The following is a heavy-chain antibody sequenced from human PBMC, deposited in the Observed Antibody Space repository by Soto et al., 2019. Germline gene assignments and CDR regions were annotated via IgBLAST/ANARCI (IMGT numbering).Heavy chain of an antibody. CDR3: ARDPIYDYIWGSYRHDAFDI. D-gene: IGHD3-16*02. V-gene: IGHV1-18*01. J-gene: IGHJ3*02. CDR1: GYTFTSYG. CDR2: ISAYNGNT. Sequence: QVQLVQSGAEVKKPGASVKVSCKASGYTFTSYGISWVRQAPGQGLEWMGWISAYNGNTNYAQKLQGRVTMTTDTSTSTAYMELRILRSDDTAVYYCARDPIYDYIWGSYRHDAFDIWGQGTMVTVSS.